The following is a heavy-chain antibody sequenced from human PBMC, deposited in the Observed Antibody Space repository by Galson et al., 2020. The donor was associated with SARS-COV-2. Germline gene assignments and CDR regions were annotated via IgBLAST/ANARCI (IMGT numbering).Heavy chain of an antibody. D-gene: IGHD3-3*01. CDR1: DGSISSYY. J-gene: IGHJ5*02. V-gene: IGHV4-59*01. Sequence: SETLSLTCTVSDGSISSYYWSWIRQPPGKGLEWIGYIYYSGSTNYNPSLKSRVTISVDTSKNQFSLKLSSVTAADTAVYYCARGKDTIFGVVIIPGWFGPWGQGTLVTVSS. CDR3: ARGKDTIFGVVIIPGWFGP. CDR2: IYYSGST.